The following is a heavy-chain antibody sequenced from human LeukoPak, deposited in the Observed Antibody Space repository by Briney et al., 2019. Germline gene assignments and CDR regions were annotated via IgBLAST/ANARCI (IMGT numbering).Heavy chain of an antibody. CDR3: ARPNPDCSGGSCYFDY. J-gene: IGHJ4*02. CDR1: GGSFSGYY. CDR2: IDHSGGT. D-gene: IGHD2-15*01. Sequence: SETLSLTCAVYGGSFSGYYWSWIRQPPGKGLEWIGEIDHSGGTNYNPSLKSRVTISVDTSKNQFSLKLSSVTAADTAVYYCARPNPDCSGGSCYFDYWGQGTLVTVSS. V-gene: IGHV4-34*01.